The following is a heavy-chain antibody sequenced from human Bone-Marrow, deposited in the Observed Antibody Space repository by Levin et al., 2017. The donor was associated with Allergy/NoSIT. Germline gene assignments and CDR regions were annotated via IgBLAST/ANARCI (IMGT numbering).Heavy chain of an antibody. Sequence: GGSLRLSCAASGFTFSSYWMHWVRQAPGKGLVWVSRINSDGSSTSYADSVKGRFTISRDNAKNTLYLQMNSLRAEDTAVYYCARVPPNYDFWSGYYMDYYYGMDVWGQGTTVTVSS. CDR1: GFTFSSYW. CDR2: INSDGSST. J-gene: IGHJ6*02. V-gene: IGHV3-74*01. D-gene: IGHD3-3*01. CDR3: ARVPPNYDFWSGYYMDYYYGMDV.